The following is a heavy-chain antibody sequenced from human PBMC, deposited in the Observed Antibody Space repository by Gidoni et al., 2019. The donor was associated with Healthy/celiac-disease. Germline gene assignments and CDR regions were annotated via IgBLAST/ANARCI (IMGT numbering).Heavy chain of an antibody. CDR1: GGYFSAYY. V-gene: IGHV4-34*01. Sequence: QDQLQQCDAALFKPSETLSLTCAVNGGYFSAYYWNWIRQPPGQGLEWHGESNHSGSTNYNPSLKSRVTISVDTSKNQFSLKLSAVTAADTAVYYCARGAVAGKSFDYWGQGTLVTVSS. CDR3: ARGAVAGKSFDY. D-gene: IGHD6-19*01. J-gene: IGHJ4*02. CDR2: SNHSGST.